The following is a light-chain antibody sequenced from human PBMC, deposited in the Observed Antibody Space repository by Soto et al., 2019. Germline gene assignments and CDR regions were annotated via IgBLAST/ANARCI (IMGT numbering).Light chain of an antibody. Sequence: DIQMTPSPSSVSASVGDRVTITCRASQGISSWLAWSQQKPGKAPKLLIYAASSLQSGVPSRFSGSGSGTDFTLPISSLQPEDVATYYCQQANSFPRTFGQGTKVEIK. CDR2: AAS. J-gene: IGKJ1*01. CDR3: QQANSFPRT. CDR1: QGISSW. V-gene: IGKV1-12*01.